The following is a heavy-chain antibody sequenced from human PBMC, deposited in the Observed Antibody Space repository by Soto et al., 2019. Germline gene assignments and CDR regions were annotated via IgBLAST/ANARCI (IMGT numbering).Heavy chain of an antibody. V-gene: IGHV1-3*05. CDR2: INAGNGNT. J-gene: IGHJ4*02. Sequence: QVQLVQSGAEEKKPGASVKVSCKASGYTFTSYAMHWVRQAPGQRLEWMGWINAGNGNTKYSQKCQGIVTITRDTSASTAYMELSSLRSEDTAVYYCARSIVVVTALDYWGQGTLVTVSS. CDR3: ARSIVVVTALDY. CDR1: GYTFTSYA. D-gene: IGHD2-21*02.